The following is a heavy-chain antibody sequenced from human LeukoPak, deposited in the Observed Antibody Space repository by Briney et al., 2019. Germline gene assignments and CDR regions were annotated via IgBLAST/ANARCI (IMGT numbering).Heavy chain of an antibody. D-gene: IGHD4-4*01. V-gene: IGHV1-18*01. J-gene: IGHJ6*02. Sequence: ASVTVSCTASGYTFTSYGISWVRQAPGQGLEWMGWISAYNGNTNYAQKLQGRVTMTTDTSTSTAYMELRSLRSDDTAVYYCARADYSNYLARFYYYGMDVWGQGTTVTVSS. CDR2: ISAYNGNT. CDR1: GYTFTSYG. CDR3: ARADYSNYLARFYYYGMDV.